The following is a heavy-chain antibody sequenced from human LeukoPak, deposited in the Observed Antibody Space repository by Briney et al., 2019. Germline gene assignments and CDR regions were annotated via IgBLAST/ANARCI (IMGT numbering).Heavy chain of an antibody. J-gene: IGHJ5*02. CDR3: ARRGYSGYEVNWFDP. D-gene: IGHD5-12*01. CDR1: GYTFTGYY. V-gene: IGHV1-2*02. CDR2: INPNSGDT. Sequence: ASVKVSCKASGYTFTGYYLHWVRQAPGHGREWMGWINPNSGDTNYAQNFQGRVTLTRDTSISTAYMELYRLRSDDTAVYYCARRGYSGYEVNWFDPWGQGTLVTVTS.